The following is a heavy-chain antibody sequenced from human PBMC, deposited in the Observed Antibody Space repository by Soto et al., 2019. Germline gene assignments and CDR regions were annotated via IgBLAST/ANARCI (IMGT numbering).Heavy chain of an antibody. V-gene: IGHV3-23*01. J-gene: IGHJ3*02. Sequence: EVQLLESGGGLVQPGGSLRLSCAASGFTFSSYAMSWVRQAPGKGLEWVSAISGSGGSTYYADSVKGRFTISRDNSKNTLDLQMNSLRAEDTAVYYCARGGYTWGDAFDIWGQGTMVTVSS. CDR1: GFTFSSYA. D-gene: IGHD1-26*01. CDR2: ISGSGGST. CDR3: ARGGYTWGDAFDI.